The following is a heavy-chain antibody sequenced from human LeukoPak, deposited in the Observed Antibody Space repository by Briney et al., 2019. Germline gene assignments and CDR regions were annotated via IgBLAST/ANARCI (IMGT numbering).Heavy chain of an antibody. D-gene: IGHD3-10*01. J-gene: IGHJ4*02. CDR3: ARGRVRMARGVIGPSFDY. Sequence: SETLSLTCAVYGGSFSGYYWSWIRQPPGKGLEWIGEINHSGSTNYNPSLKSRVTISVDTSKNQFSLKLSSVTAADTAVYYCARGRVRMARGVIGPSFDYWGQGALVTVSS. CDR2: INHSGST. V-gene: IGHV4-34*01. CDR1: GGSFSGYY.